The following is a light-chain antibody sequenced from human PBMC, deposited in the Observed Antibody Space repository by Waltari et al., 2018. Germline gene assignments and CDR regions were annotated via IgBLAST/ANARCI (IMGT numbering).Light chain of an antibody. J-gene: IGLJ1*01. CDR2: EVS. Sequence: QSALTQPASVSGSPGQSITISCSGSDSDVGAYDVVSWYQQHPGKAPHLIIYEVSNLPSGISNRFSASKSGNTASLTISGLQAEDEADYYCSSYTTSSAPGVFGTGTRVTVL. V-gene: IGLV2-14*01. CDR3: SSYTTSSAPGV. CDR1: DSDVGAYDV.